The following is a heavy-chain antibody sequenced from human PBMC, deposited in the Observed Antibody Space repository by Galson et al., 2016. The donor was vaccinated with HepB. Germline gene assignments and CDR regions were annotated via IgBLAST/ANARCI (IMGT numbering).Heavy chain of an antibody. CDR3: AKGLDYYHDSSGSVAYYYYMDV. CDR2: IGGNGGGT. V-gene: IGHV3-23*01. CDR1: GLTFSSYA. J-gene: IGHJ6*03. D-gene: IGHD3-22*01. Sequence: SLRLSCAASGLTFSSYAMNWVRQAPGKGLEWVSVIGGNGGGTFYADSVKGRFTISRDNSKKMLFLQMNSLRAEDTAIYYCAKGLDYYHDSSGSVAYYYYMDVWGKRTTVTVSS.